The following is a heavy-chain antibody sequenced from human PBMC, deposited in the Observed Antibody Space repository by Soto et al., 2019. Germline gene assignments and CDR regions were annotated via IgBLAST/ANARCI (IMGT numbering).Heavy chain of an antibody. CDR2: TYYRSKWYN. Sequence: SQTLSLTCAISGDSVSSNSAAWNWIRQSPSRGLKWLGRTYYRSKWYNDYAVSVKSRITINPDASRNQFSLQLNSVTPEDTAVYYCAGEGGYGKYGMDVWGQGTTVTVSS. V-gene: IGHV6-1*01. CDR1: GDSVSSNSAA. D-gene: IGHD5-12*01. J-gene: IGHJ6*02. CDR3: AGEGGYGKYGMDV.